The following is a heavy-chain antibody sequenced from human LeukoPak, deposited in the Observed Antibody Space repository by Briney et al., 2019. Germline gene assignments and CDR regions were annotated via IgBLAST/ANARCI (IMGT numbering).Heavy chain of an antibody. V-gene: IGHV4-39*01. D-gene: IGHD3-10*01. CDR2: FYYTGTI. CDR3: ARQGVVPNKAGWYFDL. J-gene: IGHJ2*01. Sequence: PSETLSLTCIVSDGSMSSTDHFWGWIRQPPGKGLEWIGSFYYTGTIFYSPSPESRGTISIDTSKNQFSLKIRSVTAADTAVYYCARQGVVPNKAGWYFDLWGRGALVTVSS. CDR1: DGSMSSTDHF.